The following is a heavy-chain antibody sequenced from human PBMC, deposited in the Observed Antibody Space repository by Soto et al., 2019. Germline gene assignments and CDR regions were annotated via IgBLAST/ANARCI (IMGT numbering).Heavy chain of an antibody. V-gene: IGHV1-69*12. CDR1: GDTFSNYA. J-gene: IGHJ6*02. Sequence: QVQLVQSGAEVKKPGSSVKVSCKVSGDTFSNYAIDWVRLAPGHGLEWMGGIVPIFGTTYYTQKFQGRATISANDSTATAYLEMSSLRSEDTAIYYCARFGAVAGLYNYHGLDVWGQGTAVTVSS. CDR2: IVPIFGTT. CDR3: ARFGAVAGLYNYHGLDV. D-gene: IGHD6-19*01.